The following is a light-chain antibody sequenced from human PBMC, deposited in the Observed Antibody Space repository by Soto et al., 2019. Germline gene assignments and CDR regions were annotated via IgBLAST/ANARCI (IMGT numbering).Light chain of an antibody. CDR1: QNVXTK. J-gene: IGKJ1*01. V-gene: IGKV3-15*01. CDR2: DXS. Sequence: EVVMTQSPATLSASPGERATISCRASQNVXTKLAWYQQKPGQAPRLIIDDXSTMAPGIPARFSGSGSGTEFTLTISRLEPDDVAAYYCQQYDSFPGTFGQGTKVDIK. CDR3: QQYDSFPGT.